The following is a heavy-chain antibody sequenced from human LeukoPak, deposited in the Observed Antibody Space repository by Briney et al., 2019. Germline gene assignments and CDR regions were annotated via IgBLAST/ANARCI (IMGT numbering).Heavy chain of an antibody. D-gene: IGHD3-3*01. CDR1: GYPISSGYY. CDR3: ARYDFWSGRNAFDI. J-gene: IGHJ3*02. V-gene: IGHV4-38-2*01. CDR2: IYHSGST. Sequence: SETLSLTCAVSGYPISSGYYWGWIRQPPGKGLEWIGSIYHSGSTYYNPSLKSRVTISVDTSKNQFSLKLSSVTAADTAVYYCARYDFWSGRNAFDIWGQGTMVTVSS.